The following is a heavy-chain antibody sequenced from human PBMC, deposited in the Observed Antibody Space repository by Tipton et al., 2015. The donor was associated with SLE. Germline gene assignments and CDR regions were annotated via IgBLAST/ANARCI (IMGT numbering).Heavy chain of an antibody. CDR2: ITLGGAT. Sequence: LRLSCAVYGWSLREYQWSWVRQPPGKGPEWIGGITLGGATDYNPSLKSRVAISVDTSKNHFSLRLTSLTAADTAVYYCTMRRPQVWSFDYWGQGNLLTVSS. J-gene: IGHJ4*02. CDR1: GWSLREYQ. V-gene: IGHV4-34*01. D-gene: IGHD2-8*01. CDR3: TMRRPQVWSFDY.